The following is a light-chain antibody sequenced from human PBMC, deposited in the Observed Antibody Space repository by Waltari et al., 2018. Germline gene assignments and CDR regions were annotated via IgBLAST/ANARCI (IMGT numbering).Light chain of an antibody. J-gene: IGLJ2*01. CDR2: RDN. Sequence: SFDLTQPLSVSVALGQTARLTFGGANIASRTVPWDQQKPGQAPILVIYRDNNRPSGIPERFSGSNSGNTATLSISRAQAGDEADYFCQVWDSSSNAVFGGGTKLTVL. CDR3: QVWDSSSNAV. CDR1: NIASRT. V-gene: IGLV3-9*01.